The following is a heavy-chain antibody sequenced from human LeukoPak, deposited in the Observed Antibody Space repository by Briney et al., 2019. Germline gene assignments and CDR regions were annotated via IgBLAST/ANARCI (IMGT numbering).Heavy chain of an antibody. J-gene: IGHJ4*02. CDR3: AKPPTPAVRYFDY. Sequence: GGSLRLSCAASGFTFSSYAMIWVRQAPGKGLEWVSAISGSGGSTYYADSVKGWFTISRDNSKNTLYLQMNSLRTEDTAVYYCAKPPTPAVRYFDYWGQGTLVTVSS. CDR1: GFTFSSYA. D-gene: IGHD6-19*01. CDR2: ISGSGGST. V-gene: IGHV3-23*01.